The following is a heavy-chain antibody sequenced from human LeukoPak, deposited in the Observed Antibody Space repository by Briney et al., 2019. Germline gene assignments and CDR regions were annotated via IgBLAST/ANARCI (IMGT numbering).Heavy chain of an antibody. CDR2: IYYSGST. D-gene: IGHD2-2*01. J-gene: IGHJ4*02. Sequence: SETLSLTCTVSGGSISSSSYYWGWIRQPPGKGLEWIGSIYYSGSTNYNPSLKSRVTISVDTSKNQFSLKLSSVTAADTAVYYCARLAKYCSSTSCYVVGFDYWGQGTLVTVSS. CDR3: ARLAKYCSSTSCYVVGFDY. CDR1: GGSISSSSYY. V-gene: IGHV4-39*07.